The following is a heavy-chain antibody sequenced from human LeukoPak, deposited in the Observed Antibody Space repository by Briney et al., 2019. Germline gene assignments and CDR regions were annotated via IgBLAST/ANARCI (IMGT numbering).Heavy chain of an antibody. Sequence: SETLSLTCTVSGGSISSYYWSWIRQPAGKGLEWIGRIYSSGGTNYNPSLRSRITMSVDTSKNQFSLQLTSVTAADTAIYCCARRTVAGTFWGQGTLVTVSS. CDR3: ARRTVAGTF. D-gene: IGHD6-19*01. V-gene: IGHV4-4*07. CDR2: IYSSGGT. CDR1: GGSISSYY. J-gene: IGHJ4*02.